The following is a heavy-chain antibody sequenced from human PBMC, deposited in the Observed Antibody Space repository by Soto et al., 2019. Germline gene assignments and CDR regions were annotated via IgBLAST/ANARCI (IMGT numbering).Heavy chain of an antibody. J-gene: IGHJ4*02. CDR1: GYTFTRDD. Sequence: QVQLMQSGAEEKNPGASVKVSCKASGYTFTRDDMHCVRQAPGQGLEWMGRINDGDGYTKYSRDFQGRVTFSSDTAATTGYMTISRLRSEDTAIYYCARAAGMVALDYWGQGTLVTVSS. CDR3: ARAAGMVALDY. CDR2: INDGDGYT. D-gene: IGHD5-18*01. V-gene: IGHV1-3*05.